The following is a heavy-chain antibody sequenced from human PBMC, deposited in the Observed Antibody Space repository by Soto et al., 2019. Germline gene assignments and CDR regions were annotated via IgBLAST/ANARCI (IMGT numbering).Heavy chain of an antibody. CDR1: GFTFSTHA. D-gene: IGHD6-13*01. CDR2: VSFDGSNK. CDR3: ARDQTGITTAGGGRIDH. J-gene: IGHJ4*02. Sequence: QVQLVESGGGVVQPGRSLRLSCAASGFTFSTHAMHWVRQAPGKGLECLAIVSFDGSNKYYADSVNGRFTISRDNSKNTLYLQMSGLTPEDTAFYYCARDQTGITTAGGGRIDHWGQGTLVTVSS. V-gene: IGHV3-30-3*01.